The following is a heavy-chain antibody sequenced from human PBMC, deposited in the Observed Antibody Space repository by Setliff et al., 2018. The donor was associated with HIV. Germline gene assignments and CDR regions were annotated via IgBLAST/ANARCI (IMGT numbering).Heavy chain of an antibody. CDR1: GFTFSSYG. CDR2: IRSDESDK. CDR3: TKRMYSSRWSCFDY. D-gene: IGHD6-13*01. Sequence: PGGSLRLSCAASGFTFSSYGMHWVRQAPGKGLEWVAFIRSDESDKHYADSVKGRFTISRDNSKNTLYLQMNSLRVEDTAVYYCTKRMYSSRWSCFDYWGQGTPVTVSS. J-gene: IGHJ4*02. V-gene: IGHV3-30*02.